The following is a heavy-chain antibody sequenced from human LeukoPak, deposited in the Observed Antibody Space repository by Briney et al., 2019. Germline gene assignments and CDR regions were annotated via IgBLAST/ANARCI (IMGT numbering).Heavy chain of an antibody. Sequence: SGGSLRLSCAASGFIFSRCSMNWIRQAPGKGLECVAYMSSRGSTIYHADSVKGRFTISRDNAKNSLYLQMNSLRDEDTAVYYCTRDRLTGSYSGIDYWGRGALVTVSS. CDR1: GFIFSRCS. D-gene: IGHD1-26*01. V-gene: IGHV3-48*02. CDR2: MSSRGSTI. CDR3: TRDRLTGSYSGIDY. J-gene: IGHJ4*02.